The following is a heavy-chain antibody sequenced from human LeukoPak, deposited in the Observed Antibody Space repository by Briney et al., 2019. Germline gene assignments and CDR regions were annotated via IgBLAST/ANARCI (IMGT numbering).Heavy chain of an antibody. CDR3: ARDGVYYDSSGLDY. CDR2: ISWNSGSI. Sequence: GGSLRLSCAASGFTFDDYAMHWVRQAPGKGLEWVSGISWNSGSIGYADSVKGRFTISRDNAKNSLYLQMNSLRAEDTAVFYCARDGVYYDSSGLDYWGQGTLVTVSS. J-gene: IGHJ4*02. D-gene: IGHD3-22*01. CDR1: GFTFDDYA. V-gene: IGHV3-9*01.